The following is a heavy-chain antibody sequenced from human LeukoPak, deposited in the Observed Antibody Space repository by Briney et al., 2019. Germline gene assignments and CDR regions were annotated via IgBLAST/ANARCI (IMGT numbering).Heavy chain of an antibody. V-gene: IGHV3-30*04. CDR1: GFTFSSYA. J-gene: IGHJ4*02. CDR3: ARDLGIERATIVDY. Sequence: PGRSLRLSCAASGFTFSSYAMHWVRQAPGKGLEWVAVISYDGSNKYYADSVKGRFTISRDNSKNTLYLQMNSLRAEDTAVYYCARDLGIERATIVDYWGRGTLVTVSS. CDR2: ISYDGSNK. D-gene: IGHD5-24*01.